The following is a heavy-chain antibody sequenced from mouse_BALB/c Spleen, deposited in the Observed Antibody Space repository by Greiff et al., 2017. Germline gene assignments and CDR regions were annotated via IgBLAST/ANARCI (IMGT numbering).Heavy chain of an antibody. V-gene: IGHV6-6*02. CDR1: GFTFSNYW. CDR2: IRLKSNNYAT. CDR3: TRSGYDGDYYAMDY. Sequence: EVKVEESGGGLVQPGGSMKLSCVASGFTFSNYWMNWVRQSPEKGLEWVAEIRLKSNNYATHYAESVKGRFTISRDDSKSSVYLQMNNLRAEDTGIYYCTRSGYDGDYYAMDYWGQGTSVTVSS. J-gene: IGHJ4*01. D-gene: IGHD2-3*01.